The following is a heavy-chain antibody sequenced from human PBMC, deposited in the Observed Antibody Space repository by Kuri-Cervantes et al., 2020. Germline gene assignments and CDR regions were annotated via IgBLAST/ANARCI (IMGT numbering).Heavy chain of an antibody. D-gene: IGHD3-10*01. CDR2: IKEDGSEK. Sequence: GGSLRLSCAASGFTFSNYALHWVRQAPGKGLEWVANIKEDGSEKNYVDSVKGRFIISRDNAKNSLYLQMNSLRVEDTAVYYCAKVSYGGSHGSGSHWGQGTLVTVSS. CDR1: GFTFSNYA. J-gene: IGHJ4*02. CDR3: AKVSYGGSHGSGSH. V-gene: IGHV3-7*01.